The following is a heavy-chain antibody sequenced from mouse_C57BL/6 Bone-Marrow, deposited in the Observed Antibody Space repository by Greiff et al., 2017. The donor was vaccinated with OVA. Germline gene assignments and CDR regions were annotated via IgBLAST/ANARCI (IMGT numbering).Heavy chain of an antibody. V-gene: IGHV14-4*01. CDR3: TTLYDGYLFAY. CDR1: GFNIKDDY. CDR2: IDPENGAP. D-gene: IGHD2-3*01. Sequence: VQLQQSGAELVRPGASVKLSCTASGFNIKDDYMHWVKQRPEQGLEWIGWIDPENGAPEYASKFQGKATITADTSSNTAYLQLSSLTSEDTAVYYCTTLYDGYLFAYWGQGTLVTVSA. J-gene: IGHJ3*01.